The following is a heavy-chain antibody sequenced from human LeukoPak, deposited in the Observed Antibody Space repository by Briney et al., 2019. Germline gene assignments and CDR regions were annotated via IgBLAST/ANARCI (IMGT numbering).Heavy chain of an antibody. CDR1: GFTFSSYW. J-gene: IGHJ3*02. CDR2: IKQDGTEK. V-gene: IGHV3-7*01. CDR3: ARVNTGAFDI. Sequence: GGSLRLSCAASGFTFSSYWVTWVRQAPGKGLEWVANIKQDGTEKYYVDSVRGRFTISRDNAKNSLYLQMSSLRAGDTAVYYCARVNTGAFDIWGQGTMVTVSS. D-gene: IGHD2-8*02.